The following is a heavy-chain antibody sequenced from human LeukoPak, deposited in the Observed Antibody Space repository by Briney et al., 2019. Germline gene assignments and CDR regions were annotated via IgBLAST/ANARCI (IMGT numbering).Heavy chain of an antibody. CDR1: GYSFTSYG. CDR2: ISSDNANA. Sequence: GASVKVSCKASGYSFTSYGVSWVRQAPGQGLEWMGWISSDNANAKYAQKDQGRVTMTTDTSTTTAYMELRGLTSDDTAVYYCARDLTVGSVTFYYYGMDVWGQGTTVTVSS. D-gene: IGHD1-26*01. J-gene: IGHJ6*02. V-gene: IGHV1-18*01. CDR3: ARDLTVGSVTFYYYGMDV.